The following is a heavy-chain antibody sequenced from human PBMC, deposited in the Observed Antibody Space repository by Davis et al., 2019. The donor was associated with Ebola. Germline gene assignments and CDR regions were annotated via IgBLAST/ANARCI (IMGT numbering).Heavy chain of an antibody. V-gene: IGHV3-9*01. J-gene: IGHJ4*02. CDR2: ISWNSGSI. CDR3: AKLGSRGDYFDY. Sequence: PGGSLRLSCAASGFTFDDYAMHWVRQAPGKGLEWVSGISWNSGSIGYADSVKGRCTISRDNAKNSLYLQMNSLRAEDTALYYCAKLGSRGDYFDYWGQGTLVTVSS. D-gene: IGHD3-10*01. CDR1: GFTFDDYA.